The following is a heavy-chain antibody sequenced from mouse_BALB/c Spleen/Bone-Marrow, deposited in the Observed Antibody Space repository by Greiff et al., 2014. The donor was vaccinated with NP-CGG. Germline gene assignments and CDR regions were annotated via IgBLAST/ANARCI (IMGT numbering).Heavy chain of an antibody. Sequence: QVQLQQSGAELVRPGSSVKISCKASGYAFSSYWMNWVKQRPGQGLEWIGQIYPGDGDTNYNGKFKGKATLTADKSSSTAYMQLSSLTSEDSAVYFCARGPWFAYWGQGTLATVSA. CDR2: IYPGDGDT. J-gene: IGHJ3*01. CDR1: GYAFSSYW. V-gene: IGHV1-80*01. CDR3: ARGPWFAY.